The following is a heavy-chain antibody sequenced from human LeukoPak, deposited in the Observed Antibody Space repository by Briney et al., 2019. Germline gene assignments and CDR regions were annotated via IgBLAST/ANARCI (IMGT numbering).Heavy chain of an antibody. J-gene: IGHJ4*02. V-gene: IGHV1-18*01. CDR1: GYTFTSYG. CDR2: ISAYNGNT. Sequence: ASVKVSCKASGYTFTSYGISWVRQAPGQGLEWMGWISAYNGNTNYAQKLQGRVTMTTDTSTSTAYMELRSLRSDDTAVYYCARARLDIVGATPYFDHWGQGTLVTVSS. CDR3: ARARLDIVGATPYFDH. D-gene: IGHD1-26*01.